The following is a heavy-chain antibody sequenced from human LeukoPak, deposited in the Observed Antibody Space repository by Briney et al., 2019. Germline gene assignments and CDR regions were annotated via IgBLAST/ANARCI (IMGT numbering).Heavy chain of an antibody. CDR3: AREASRRGGSYQGDPYYFDY. Sequence: QPGGSLRLSCAASGFTFSSYWMSWVRQAPGKGLEWVANIKQDGSEKYYVDSVKGRFTISRDNAKNSLYLQMNSLRAEDTALYYCAREASRRGGSYQGDPYYFDYWGQGTLVTVSS. V-gene: IGHV3-7*03. CDR2: IKQDGSEK. CDR1: GFTFSSYW. J-gene: IGHJ4*02. D-gene: IGHD3-16*02.